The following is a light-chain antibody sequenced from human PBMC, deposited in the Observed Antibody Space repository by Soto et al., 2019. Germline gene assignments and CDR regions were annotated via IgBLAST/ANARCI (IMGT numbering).Light chain of an antibody. CDR1: QTISSW. Sequence: DIQMTQSPSTLSGSVGDRVTITCRASQTISSWLAWYQQKPGKAPKLLIYDASSLESGVPSRFSGSGSGTEFTLTISSLQPDDFATYYCQQYNSYPGTFGQGTKVDI. CDR2: DAS. J-gene: IGKJ1*01. V-gene: IGKV1-5*01. CDR3: QQYNSYPGT.